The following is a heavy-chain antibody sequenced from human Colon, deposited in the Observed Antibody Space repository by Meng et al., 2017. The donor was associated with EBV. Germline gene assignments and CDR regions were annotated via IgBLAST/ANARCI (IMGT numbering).Heavy chain of an antibody. Sequence: HVKLRELRPGLGKPSGTLSLTCGVSGVSISSNIRWTWVRQPPGKGLEWIGDIDDSGSTNYNPSLNSRISISLDKSKNHFSLKVNSVTAADTAVYYCARGKQDAWELLAYWGQGALVTVSS. CDR2: IDDSGST. D-gene: IGHD1-26*01. CDR1: GVSISSNIR. V-gene: IGHV4-4*02. J-gene: IGHJ4*02. CDR3: ARGKQDAWELLAY.